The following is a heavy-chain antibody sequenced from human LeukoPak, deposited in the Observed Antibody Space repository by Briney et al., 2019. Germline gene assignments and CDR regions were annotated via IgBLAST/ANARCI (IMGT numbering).Heavy chain of an antibody. J-gene: IGHJ5*02. CDR1: GGPISSGDYS. D-gene: IGHD3-9*01. Sequence: NPSQTLSLTCSVSGGPISSGDYSSSWIRQPPGKGLEWIGYIYYSGSTYYNPSLKSRVTISVDTSKNQFSLKLSSVTAADTAVYYCAREDLTIDPWGQGTLVTVSS. V-gene: IGHV4-30-4*08. CDR2: IYYSGST. CDR3: AREDLTIDP.